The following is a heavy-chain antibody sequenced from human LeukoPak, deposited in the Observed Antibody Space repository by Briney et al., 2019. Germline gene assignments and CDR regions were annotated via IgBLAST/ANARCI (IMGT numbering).Heavy chain of an antibody. CDR1: GFTFSSYA. CDR2: ISGSGGST. D-gene: IGHD6-13*01. V-gene: IGHV3-23*01. Sequence: GGSLRLSCAASGFTFSSYAMSWVRQAPGKGLEWVSAISGSGGSTYYADSVKGRFTISRDNAKNSLYLQMNSLRAEDTAVYYCARVSSIAAAGTTDYWAQGTLVTVSS. CDR3: ARVSSIAAAGTTDY. J-gene: IGHJ4*02.